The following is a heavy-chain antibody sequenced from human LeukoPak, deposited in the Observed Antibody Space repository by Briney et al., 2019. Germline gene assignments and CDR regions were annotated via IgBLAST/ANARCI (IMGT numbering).Heavy chain of an antibody. D-gene: IGHD3-10*01. V-gene: IGHV1-69*02. Sequence: GASVKVSCKASGGTFSSYTISWVRQAPGQGLEWMGSIIPILGIANYAQKFKGRVTISADKSTSSTYMELSSLRSEDTAVYYCAGMSGSYMRDYWGQGTLVTVSA. J-gene: IGHJ4*02. CDR2: IIPILGIA. CDR3: AGMSGSYMRDY. CDR1: GGTFSSYT.